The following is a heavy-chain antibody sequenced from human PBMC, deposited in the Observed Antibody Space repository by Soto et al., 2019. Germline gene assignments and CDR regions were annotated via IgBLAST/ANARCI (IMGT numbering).Heavy chain of an antibody. CDR2: GG. D-gene: IGHD3-22*01. Sequence: QITLKESGPTLVKPTETLTLTCSVSGFSLSTSGWTLGWIRQPPGKAPEWLALGGQYSPSLQTRITFTKDTSKNQVVLTLTNMDPVDTATYYCTLRKDSSRGPIYWGQGILVTVSS. CDR3: TLRKDSSRGPIY. J-gene: IGHJ4*02. CDR1: GFSLSTSGWT. V-gene: IGHV2-5*01.